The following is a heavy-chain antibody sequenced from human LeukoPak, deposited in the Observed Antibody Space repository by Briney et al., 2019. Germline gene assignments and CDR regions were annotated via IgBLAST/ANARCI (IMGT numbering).Heavy chain of an antibody. D-gene: IGHD3-16*02. Sequence: GASVKVSCKTYGYTFTSHGISWVRQAPGQGLEWMGWISAFNGETHYAQNLQGRVTMTTDTSTSTAYMELRSLRSDDTVVYYCARDPSNTSGRYTYFDYWGQGTLVIVSS. CDR2: ISAFNGET. V-gene: IGHV1-18*01. J-gene: IGHJ4*02. CDR1: GYTFTSHG. CDR3: ARDPSNTSGRYTYFDY.